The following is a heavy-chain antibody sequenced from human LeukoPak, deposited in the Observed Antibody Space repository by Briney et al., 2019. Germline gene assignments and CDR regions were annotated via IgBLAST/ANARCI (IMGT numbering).Heavy chain of an antibody. CDR1: GGSISSSSYY. CDR2: IYYSGST. V-gene: IGHV4-39*06. CDR3: ARDAGYYDFWSGYPAHPYYFDY. D-gene: IGHD3-3*01. J-gene: IGHJ4*02. Sequence: PSETLSLTCTVSGGSISSSSYYWGWIRQPPGKGLEWIGSIYYSGSTYYNPSLKSRVTISVDTSKNQFPLKLSSVTAADTAVYYCARDAGYYDFWSGYPAHPYYFDYWGQGTLVTVSS.